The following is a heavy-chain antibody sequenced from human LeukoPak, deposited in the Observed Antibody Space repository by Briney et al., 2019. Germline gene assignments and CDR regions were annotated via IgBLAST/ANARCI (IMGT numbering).Heavy chain of an antibody. V-gene: IGHV3-23*01. D-gene: IGHD5-12*01. CDR3: AKDYQDIVATIPDY. Sequence: PGGSLRLSCAASGFTFSSYAMSWVRQAPGKGLEWVSAISGSGGSTYYADSVKGRFTISRDNSKNTLYLQMNSLRAEDTAVYYCAKDYQDIVATIPDYWGQGTLVTVSS. J-gene: IGHJ4*02. CDR1: GFTFSSYA. CDR2: ISGSGGST.